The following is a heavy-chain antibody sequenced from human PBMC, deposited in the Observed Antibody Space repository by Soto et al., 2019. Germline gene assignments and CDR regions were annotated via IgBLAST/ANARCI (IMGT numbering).Heavy chain of an antibody. V-gene: IGHV1-46*03. CDR3: ARAPPLLLRYFDWLKNSDAFDI. J-gene: IGHJ3*02. CDR2: INPSGGST. CDR1: GYTFTSYY. D-gene: IGHD3-9*01. Sequence: ASVKVSCKASGYTFTSYYMHWVRQAPGQGLEWMVIINPSGGSTSYAQKFQGRVTMTRDTSTSTVYIELSSLRSEDTAVYYCARAPPLLLRYFDWLKNSDAFDIWGQGTMVT.